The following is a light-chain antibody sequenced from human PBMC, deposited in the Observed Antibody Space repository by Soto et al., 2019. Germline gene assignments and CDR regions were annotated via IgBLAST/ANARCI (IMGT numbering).Light chain of an antibody. CDR2: GAS. Sequence: EIVMTQSPVTLSVSPRERATLSCRASQSISRNLAWYQQKLGQAPRLLIYGASTRATGIAARFSGSGSGTEFTLTISSLQSEDFGVYYCQQYNKGPVTFGQGTKVDIK. V-gene: IGKV3-15*01. CDR3: QQYNKGPVT. CDR1: QSISRN. J-gene: IGKJ1*01.